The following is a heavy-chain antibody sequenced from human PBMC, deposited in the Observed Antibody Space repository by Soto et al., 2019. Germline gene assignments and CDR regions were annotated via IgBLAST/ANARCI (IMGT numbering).Heavy chain of an antibody. CDR1: GGTFSSYA. V-gene: IGHV1-69*01. J-gene: IGHJ6*02. CDR2: IIPICGTA. CDR3: ARNTIFGVVIINLYYYYGMDV. D-gene: IGHD3-3*01. Sequence: QVQLVQSGAEVKKPGSSVKVSCKASGGTFSSYAISWVRQAPGQGLEWMGGIIPICGTANYAQKCQGRVTITADESTSTAYMELSSLRSEDTAVYYCARNTIFGVVIINLYYYYGMDVWGQGTTVTVSS.